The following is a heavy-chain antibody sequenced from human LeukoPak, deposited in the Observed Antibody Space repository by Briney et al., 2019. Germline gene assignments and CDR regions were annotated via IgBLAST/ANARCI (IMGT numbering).Heavy chain of an antibody. J-gene: IGHJ4*02. CDR3: ARLFSGFHYYFDY. CDR1: GYSFTNYW. V-gene: IGHV5-51*01. Sequence: GESLKISCKGTGYSFTNYWIGWVRQTPGKGLEWIGIIYPGDSDTRYSPSFQGQVTISADKSISTAYLQWSSLKASDTAMYYCARLFSGFHYYFDYWGQGTLVTVSS. CDR2: IYPGDSDT. D-gene: IGHD5-12*01.